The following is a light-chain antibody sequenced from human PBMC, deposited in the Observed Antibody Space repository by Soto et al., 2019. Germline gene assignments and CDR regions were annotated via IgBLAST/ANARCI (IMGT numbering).Light chain of an antibody. Sequence: EIVMTQSPATLSVSPGERVTLSCRASQSVSSDLAWYQYKPGQAPRLLIYGASTRATGTPARFSGSGYGTEFSLSISSLQSEDFAVYYCLQYNDWPPKQYTFGQGTKLEIK. CDR1: QSVSSD. CDR3: LQYNDWPPKQYT. CDR2: GAS. J-gene: IGKJ2*01. V-gene: IGKV3-15*01.